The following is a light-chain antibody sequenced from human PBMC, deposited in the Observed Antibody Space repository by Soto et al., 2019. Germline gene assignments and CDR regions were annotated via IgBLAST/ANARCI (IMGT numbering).Light chain of an antibody. CDR2: ATN. CDR1: RSNVGRNA. V-gene: IGLV1-44*01. Sequence: QAVVTQPPSASGTPGQTVTISCSGSRSNVGRNAVSWYQQVPGMAPKLLVFATNKRPSGVPDRFSGSASGASASLAISGLQSEDEADYYCAAWDDTLNGPLFGGGTKLTVL. CDR3: AAWDDTLNGPL. J-gene: IGLJ2*01.